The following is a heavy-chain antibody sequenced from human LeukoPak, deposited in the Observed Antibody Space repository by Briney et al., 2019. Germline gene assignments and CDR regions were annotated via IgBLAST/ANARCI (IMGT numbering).Heavy chain of an antibody. Sequence: SETLSLTCAVYGGSFSGYYWGWIRQPPGKGLEWIGEINHSGSTNYNPSLKSRVTISVDTSKNQFSLKLSSVTAADTAVYYCARGRAPYYYGSGSYFDYWGQGTLVTVSS. CDR3: ARGRAPYYYGSGSYFDY. CDR2: INHSGST. J-gene: IGHJ4*02. CDR1: GGSFSGYY. D-gene: IGHD3-10*01. V-gene: IGHV4-34*01.